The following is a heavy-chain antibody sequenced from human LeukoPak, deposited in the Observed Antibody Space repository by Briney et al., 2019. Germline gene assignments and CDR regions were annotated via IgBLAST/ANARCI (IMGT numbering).Heavy chain of an antibody. Sequence: GGSLRLSCAASGFTFSSCWMHWVGQAPGKGLVWVSRIKSDGSSTSYADSVKGRFTISRDNAKNTLYLQMNSLRAEDTAVYYCARVGARLGAFDIWGQGTMVTVSS. V-gene: IGHV3-74*01. J-gene: IGHJ3*02. CDR3: ARVGARLGAFDI. CDR1: GFTFSSCW. CDR2: IKSDGSST. D-gene: IGHD6-25*01.